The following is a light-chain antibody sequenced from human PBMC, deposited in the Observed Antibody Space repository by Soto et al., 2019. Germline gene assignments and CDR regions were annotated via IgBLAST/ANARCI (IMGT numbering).Light chain of an antibody. CDR1: SSHIGSNY. CDR2: RNN. V-gene: IGLV1-47*01. CDR3: AAWDDSLSGPV. Sequence: QSVLTQPPSASGTPGQRVTISCSGSSSHIGSNYVYWYQQLPGTAPKLLIYRNNQRPSGVPDRFSGSKSGTSASLAISGLRSEDEADYYCAAWDDSLSGPVFGTGTKLTGL. J-gene: IGLJ1*01.